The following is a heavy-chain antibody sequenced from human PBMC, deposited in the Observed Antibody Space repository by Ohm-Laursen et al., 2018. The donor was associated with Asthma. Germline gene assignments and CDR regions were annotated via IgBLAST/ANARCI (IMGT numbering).Heavy chain of an antibody. J-gene: IGHJ6*02. Sequence: SLRLSCTASGFTFSTYWMHWVRQAPGKGLVWVSRVYGDGSNTIYADSVKGRFTISRDNAKNSLYLQMNSLRAEDTAVYYCARDFRGGSYYVDYYYYGMDVWGQGTTVTVSS. CDR2: VYGDGSNT. D-gene: IGHD1-26*01. V-gene: IGHV3-74*01. CDR3: ARDFRGGSYYVDYYYYGMDV. CDR1: GFTFSTYW.